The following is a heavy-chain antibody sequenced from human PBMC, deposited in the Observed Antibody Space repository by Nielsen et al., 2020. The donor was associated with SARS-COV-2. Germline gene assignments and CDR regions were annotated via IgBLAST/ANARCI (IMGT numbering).Heavy chain of an antibody. CDR2: IEEDGSEK. D-gene: IGHD4-17*01. J-gene: IGHJ4*02. CDR1: GFTFSNYG. Sequence: GESLKISCAASGFTFSNYGMHWVRQAPGKGLEWVANIEEDGSEKFYVDSVKGRFTISRDNAKNSLYLQMNSLRAEDTAVYYCAKLADDYGDYVGDYWGQGTLVTVSS. CDR3: AKLADDYGDYVGDY. V-gene: IGHV3-7*01.